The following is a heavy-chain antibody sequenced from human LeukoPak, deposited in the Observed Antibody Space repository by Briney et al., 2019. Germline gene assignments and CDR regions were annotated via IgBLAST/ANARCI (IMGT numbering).Heavy chain of an antibody. Sequence: ASVKVSCKASGYTFTSYYMHWVRQAPGQGLEWMGWINPNSGGTNYAQKFQGRVTMTRDTSISTAYMELSRLRSDDTAVYYCARGGSSGIYDAFDIWGQGTMVTVSS. V-gene: IGHV1-2*02. J-gene: IGHJ3*02. D-gene: IGHD6-19*01. CDR2: INPNSGGT. CDR1: GYTFTSYY. CDR3: ARGGSSGIYDAFDI.